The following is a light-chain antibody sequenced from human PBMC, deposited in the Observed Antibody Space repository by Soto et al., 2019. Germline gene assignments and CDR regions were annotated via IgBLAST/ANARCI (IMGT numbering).Light chain of an antibody. CDR3: HQYGSSPLT. V-gene: IGKV3-20*01. CDR1: QSIRSSS. Sequence: IVLTHSPGTLSFSPGEMATLSFGASQSIRSSSLAWYQQKPGQAPRLLIYGGSSRATGIPDRFSGGGSGTDFSLTISRLETEDFSVYYCHQYGSSPLTFGGGTKVDIK. CDR2: GGS. J-gene: IGKJ4*01.